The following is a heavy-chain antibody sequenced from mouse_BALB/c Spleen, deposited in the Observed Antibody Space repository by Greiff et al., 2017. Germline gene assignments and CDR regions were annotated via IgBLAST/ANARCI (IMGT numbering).Heavy chain of an antibody. CDR2: INPSNGRT. D-gene: IGHD1-1*01. V-gene: IGHV1S81*02. Sequence: QVQLQQSGAELVKPGASVKLSCKASGYTFTSYWMHWVKQRPGQGLEWIGEINPSNGRTNYNEKFKSKATLTVDKSSSTAYMQLSSLTSEDSAVYYCARGYYGGWYFDVWGAGTTVTVSS. CDR1: GYTFTSYW. CDR3: ARGYYGGWYFDV. J-gene: IGHJ1*01.